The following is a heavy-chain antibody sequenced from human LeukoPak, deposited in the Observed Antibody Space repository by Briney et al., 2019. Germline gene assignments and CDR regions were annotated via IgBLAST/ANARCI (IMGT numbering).Heavy chain of an antibody. Sequence: PGGSLRLSCAASGFTFSSYWMSWVRQAPGKGLEWVANIKQDGSEKYYVDSVKGRFTISRDNAKNSLYLQMNSLRAEDTAVYYCAKDLRWEQLAEYFQHWGQGTLVTVSS. CDR3: AKDLRWEQLAEYFQH. V-gene: IGHV3-7*03. CDR2: IKQDGSEK. CDR1: GFTFSSYW. D-gene: IGHD6-13*01. J-gene: IGHJ1*01.